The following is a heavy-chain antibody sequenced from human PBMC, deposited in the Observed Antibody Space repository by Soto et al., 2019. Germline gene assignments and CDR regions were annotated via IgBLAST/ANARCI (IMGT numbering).Heavy chain of an antibody. Sequence: ASVKVSCKASGYTFIGHYIHWVRQAPGQGLEWMGWTNPNTGDADSAQEFQGRVTMTRDTAISTVYMGLRSLTVDDTAGYDCARGEDYRRMDVWGQGTTGTVSS. CDR2: TNPNTGDA. CDR3: ARGEDYRRMDV. CDR1: GYTFIGHY. J-gene: IGHJ6*02. V-gene: IGHV1-2*02. D-gene: IGHD4-4*01.